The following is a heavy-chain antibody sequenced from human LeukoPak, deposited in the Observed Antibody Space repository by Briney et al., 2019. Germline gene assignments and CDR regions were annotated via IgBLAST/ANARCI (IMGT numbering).Heavy chain of an antibody. CDR1: GFTFSNAW. D-gene: IGHD2-8*01. J-gene: IGHJ4*02. Sequence: GGSLRLSCAASGFTFSNAWMNWVRQAPGKGLEWVARIKTKTDGGTTDYAAPVKGRFTISRDDSKNTVYLQMNSLKNEDTAVYYCVSQWFDFWGQGTLVTVSS. V-gene: IGHV3-15*01. CDR3: VSQWFDF. CDR2: IKTKTDGGTT.